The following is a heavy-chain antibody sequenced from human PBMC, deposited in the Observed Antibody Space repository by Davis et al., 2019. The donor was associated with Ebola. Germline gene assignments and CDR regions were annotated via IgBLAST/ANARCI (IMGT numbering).Heavy chain of an antibody. CDR1: GGSISSYY. CDR2: IYYSGST. CDR3: ARLGGTAAAGLDY. J-gene: IGHJ4*02. D-gene: IGHD6-13*01. V-gene: IGHV4-59*08. Sequence: MPSETLSLTCTVSGGSISSYYWSWIRPPPGKGLEWIGYIYYSGSTNYNPSLKSRVTISVDTSKNQFSLKLSSVTAADTAVYYCARLGGTAAAGLDYWGQGTLVTVSS.